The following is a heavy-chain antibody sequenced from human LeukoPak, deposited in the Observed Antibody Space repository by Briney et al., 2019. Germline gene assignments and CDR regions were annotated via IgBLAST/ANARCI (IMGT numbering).Heavy chain of an antibody. CDR3: ARDRTGTLAYFDY. J-gene: IGHJ4*02. D-gene: IGHD1/OR15-1a*01. CDR1: SGTFSNFS. CDR2: IIPAFGAA. V-gene: IGHV1-69*13. Sequence: SVTVSCKASSGTFSNFSISWVRQAPGQGLEWMGGIIPAFGAALSAQKFQARVAITADESTSTAYMELRSLRSDDTAVYYCARDRTGTLAYFDYWGQGTLVTVSS.